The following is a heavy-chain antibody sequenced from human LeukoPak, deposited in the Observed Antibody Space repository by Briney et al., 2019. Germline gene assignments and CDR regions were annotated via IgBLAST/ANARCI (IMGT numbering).Heavy chain of an antibody. CDR1: GFTFSSYG. Sequence: PGGSLRLSCAASGFTFSSYGMHWVRQAPGKGLEWVAVIWYDGSNKYYADSVKGRFTISRDNSKNTLYLQMNSLRAEDTAVYYCARDCRYFDWLSYGMDVWGQGTTVTVSS. CDR2: IWYDGSNK. V-gene: IGHV3-33*01. J-gene: IGHJ6*02. CDR3: ARDCRYFDWLSYGMDV. D-gene: IGHD3-9*01.